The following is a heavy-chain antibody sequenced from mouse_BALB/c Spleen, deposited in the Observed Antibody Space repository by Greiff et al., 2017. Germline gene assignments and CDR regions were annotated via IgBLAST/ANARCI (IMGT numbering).Heavy chain of an antibody. J-gene: IGHJ4*01. CDR3: ARSGITTRYAMDY. CDR1: GFTFSSFG. CDR2: ISSGSSTI. V-gene: IGHV5-17*02. D-gene: IGHD2-4*01. Sequence: EVHLVESGGGLVQPGGSRKLSCAASGFTFSSFGMHWVRQAPEKGLEWVAYISSGSSTIYYADTVKGRFTISRDNPKNTLFLQMTSLRSEDTAMYYCARSGITTRYAMDYWGQGTSVTVSS.